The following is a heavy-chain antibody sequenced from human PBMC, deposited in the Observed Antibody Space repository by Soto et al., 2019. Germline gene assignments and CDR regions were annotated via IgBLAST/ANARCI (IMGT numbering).Heavy chain of an antibody. V-gene: IGHV3-21*01. J-gene: IGHJ4*02. D-gene: IGHD3-22*01. CDR3: ARDSYYYDSSGYCY. Sequence: WGSLRLSCAASGFTFNSYSMTWVRQAPGKGLEWVSSISSSSSYIYYADSVKGRFTISRDDAKNSLYLQMNSLRAEDTAVYYCARDSYYYDSSGYCYWGQGTLVTVSS. CDR2: ISSSSSYI. CDR1: GFTFNSYS.